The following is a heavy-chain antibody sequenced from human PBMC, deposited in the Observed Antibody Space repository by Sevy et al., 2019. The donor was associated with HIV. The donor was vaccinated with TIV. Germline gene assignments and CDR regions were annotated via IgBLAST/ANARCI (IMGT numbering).Heavy chain of an antibody. Sequence: GESLKISCKGSEYDFSTYWIAWVRQMPGKGLELMGIIFPGDSDTRYTPPFQGRVPISADDSIRTSYLQWRSLKASDTAIYYCARRGLLHHGGDYFYYGLDVWGQGTTVTVSS. V-gene: IGHV5-51*01. J-gene: IGHJ6*02. CDR1: EYDFSTYW. CDR3: ARRGLLHHGGDYFYYGLDV. CDR2: IFPGDSDT. D-gene: IGHD1-26*01.